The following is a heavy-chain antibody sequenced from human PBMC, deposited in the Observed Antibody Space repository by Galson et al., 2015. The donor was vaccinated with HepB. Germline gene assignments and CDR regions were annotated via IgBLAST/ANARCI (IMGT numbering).Heavy chain of an antibody. CDR2: IYYSGST. Sequence: SETLSLTCTVSGGSISSSSYYWGWIRQPPGKGLEWIGSIYYSGSTYYNPSLKSRVTISVDTSKNQFSLKLCSVTAADTAVYYCAGQNIAAAGLDKTEYIDYWGQGTLVTVSS. V-gene: IGHV4-39*01. J-gene: IGHJ4*02. CDR1: GGSISSSSYY. CDR3: AGQNIAAAGLDKTEYIDY. D-gene: IGHD6-13*01.